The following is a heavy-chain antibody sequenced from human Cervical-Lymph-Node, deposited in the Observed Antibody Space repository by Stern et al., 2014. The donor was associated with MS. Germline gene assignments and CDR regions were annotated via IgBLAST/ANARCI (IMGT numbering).Heavy chain of an antibody. Sequence: QMQLVQSGAEVKKPGSSVKVSCKASGGTFNSYSFTWVRQAPGQGLEWMGGIIVAFGTATYARNFQGRVTITADESTSTGYLELSSLRSEDTAVYYCASPYPALVKTFLPYGMDVWGQGTTVTVS. CDR2: IIVAFGTA. CDR1: GGTFNSYS. D-gene: IGHD2/OR15-2a*01. CDR3: ASPYPALVKTFLPYGMDV. J-gene: IGHJ6*02. V-gene: IGHV1-69*01.